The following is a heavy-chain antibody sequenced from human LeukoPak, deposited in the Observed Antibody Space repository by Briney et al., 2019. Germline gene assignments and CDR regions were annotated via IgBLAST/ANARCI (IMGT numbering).Heavy chain of an antibody. CDR3: ARDPAAFDM. CDR2: TYYKSKWYN. V-gene: IGHV6-1*01. D-gene: IGHD3-3*02. Sequence: SQTLSLTCAISGDSVSSNSVAWNWIRQSPSRGLEWLGRTYYKSKWYNDYAVSVKSRITINPDTSKNQFSLHLNSVIPEDTAVYFCARDPAAFDMWGQGTMVTIS. CDR1: GDSVSSNSVA. J-gene: IGHJ3*02.